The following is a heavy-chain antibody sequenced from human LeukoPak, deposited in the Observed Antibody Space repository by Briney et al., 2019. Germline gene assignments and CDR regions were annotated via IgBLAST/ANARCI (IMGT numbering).Heavy chain of an antibody. J-gene: IGHJ4*02. CDR3: ARDYYYGTSPLGF. Sequence: GGSQRLSCAASGFTFSSHAMHWVRQAPGKGLEWVAGMSFDGRNAYYADSVKGRFTISRDKSNNTLYLQMSTLRAEDTAVYYCARDYYYGTSPLGFWGQGTLVTVSS. CDR1: GFTFSSHA. D-gene: IGHD3-10*01. V-gene: IGHV3-30*04. CDR2: MSFDGRNA.